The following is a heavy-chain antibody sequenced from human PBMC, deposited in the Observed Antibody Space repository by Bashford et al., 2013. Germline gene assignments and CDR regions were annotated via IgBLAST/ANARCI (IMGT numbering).Heavy chain of an antibody. D-gene: IGHD2-2*01. J-gene: IGHJ4*02. CDR2: ASSGIDTT. Sequence: GSLRLSCVASGFTFSKYAMSWVRQAPGKGLEWVATASSGIDTTYYADSVKGRFTISRDNSRNVLFLQMESLKVEDTALYYCAKRAVAPVAIVIGRQYYFDFWGQGALVTVSS. CDR3: AKRAVAPVAIVIGRQYYFDF. V-gene: IGHV3-23*01. CDR1: GFTFSKYA.